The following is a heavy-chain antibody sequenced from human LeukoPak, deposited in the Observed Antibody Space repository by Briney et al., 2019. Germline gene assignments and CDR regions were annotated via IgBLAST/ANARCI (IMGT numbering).Heavy chain of an antibody. CDR3: ARDREMATRLHDAFDI. J-gene: IGHJ3*02. Sequence: HAGGSLRLSCAASGFTFSSYGMHWVRQAPGKGLEWVAVISYDGSNKYYADSVKGRFTISRDNSKNTLYLQMNSLRAEDTAVYYCARDREMATRLHDAFDIWGQGTMVTVSS. CDR1: GFTFSSYG. D-gene: IGHD5-24*01. V-gene: IGHV3-30*03. CDR2: ISYDGSNK.